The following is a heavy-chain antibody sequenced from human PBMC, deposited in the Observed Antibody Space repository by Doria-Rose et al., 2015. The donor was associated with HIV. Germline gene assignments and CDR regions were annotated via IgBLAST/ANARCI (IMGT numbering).Heavy chain of an antibody. CDR2: IFSDDER. CDR1: GVSLSSPGMG. Sequence: QESGPVLVKPTETLTLTCTVSGVSLSSPGMGVSWIRQPPGKALEWLANIFSDDERSYKTSLKSRLTISRGTSKSQLVLTMTDMDPVDTATYYCARIKSSRWYHKYYFDFWGQGTLVIASA. CDR3: ARIKSSRWYHKYYFDF. D-gene: IGHD6-13*01. J-gene: IGHJ4*02. V-gene: IGHV2-26*01.